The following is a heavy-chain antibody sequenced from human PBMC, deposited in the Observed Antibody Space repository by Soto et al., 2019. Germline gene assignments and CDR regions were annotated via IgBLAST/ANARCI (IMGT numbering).Heavy chain of an antibody. CDR1: GFTFSNYW. V-gene: IGHV3-74*01. Sequence: EVQLVESGGGLVQPGGSLRPSCGASGFTFSNYWMHWVRQAPGEGLVWVSRINGDGSFTRFADSVKGRFTISRDNAKNTVHLQMNSLRVEDTAVYYCARVGGGSGNFDYWGQGTLVTVSS. J-gene: IGHJ4*02. D-gene: IGHD3-10*01. CDR3: ARVGGGSGNFDY. CDR2: INGDGSFT.